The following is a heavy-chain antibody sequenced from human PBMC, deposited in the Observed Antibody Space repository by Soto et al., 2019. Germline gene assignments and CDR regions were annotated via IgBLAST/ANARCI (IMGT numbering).Heavy chain of an antibody. CDR1: AFTFSSFS. CDR3: ARDFSYAGSSPNFDY. Sequence: SLRLSCAASAFTFSSFSMNWVRQAPGKGLEWVSSISSSSSYIYYADSVKGRFTISRDNAKNSLYLQMNSLRAEDTAVYYCARDFSYAGSSPNFDYWGHGTLVTVSS. V-gene: IGHV3-21*01. J-gene: IGHJ4*01. CDR2: ISSSSSYI. D-gene: IGHD3-16*01.